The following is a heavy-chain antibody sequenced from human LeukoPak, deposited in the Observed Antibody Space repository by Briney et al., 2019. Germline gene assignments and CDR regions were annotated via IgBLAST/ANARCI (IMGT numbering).Heavy chain of an antibody. CDR2: ISGGGDRI. D-gene: IGHD6-13*01. CDR1: GFTFSTYT. J-gene: IGHJ5*02. Sequence: PGGSLRLSCAASGFTFSTYTMNWVRQAPGKGLEWVSGISGGGDRIWYAESVKGRFTISRDNSKNTLFLQMNSLRADDTAVYYCARDTLIAAPKTGTVTRIGWFDTWGQGTLVTVSS. CDR3: ARDTLIAAPKTGTVTRIGWFDT. V-gene: IGHV3-23*01.